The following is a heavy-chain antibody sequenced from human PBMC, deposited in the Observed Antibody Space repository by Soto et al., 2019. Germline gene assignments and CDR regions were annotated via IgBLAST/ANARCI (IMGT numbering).Heavy chain of an antibody. J-gene: IGHJ6*02. CDR2: IDSGGDT. CDR1: GFTISNNY. Sequence: EVQLVESGGGLIQPGGSLRLSCAASGFTISNNYMTWVRQAPGKGLEWVSLIDSGGDTYYADSVKGRFTLSRDSSKNTLYLQMNCLRAEDTAVYNCARGGSLYYYYGIDVWGQGTTVTVSS. D-gene: IGHD3-16*01. V-gene: IGHV3-53*01. CDR3: ARGGSLYYYYGIDV.